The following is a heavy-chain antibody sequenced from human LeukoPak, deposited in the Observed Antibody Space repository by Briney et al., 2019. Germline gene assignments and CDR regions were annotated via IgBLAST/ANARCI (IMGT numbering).Heavy chain of an antibody. V-gene: IGHV3-23*01. J-gene: IGHJ4*02. CDR3: AKDQWGETAMVTSDY. CDR2: MSGRGGRT. Sequence: GGSLSLSCAASGFTFSSYAMSWVRQPPGKGLEWVSAMSGRGGRTYYADSVKSWFTISRDNTKTTLYLQMNSLRAEDTAVYYCAKDQWGETAMVTSDYWGQGTLVTVSS. D-gene: IGHD5-18*01. CDR1: GFTFSSYA.